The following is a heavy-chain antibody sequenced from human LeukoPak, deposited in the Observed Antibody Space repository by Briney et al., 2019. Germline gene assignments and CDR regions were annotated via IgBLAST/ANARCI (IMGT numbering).Heavy chain of an antibody. CDR1: GFTFGKYW. V-gene: IGHV3-7*03. CDR2: IKLDGSEK. CDR3: ARDQYDTWSRRGNFDS. J-gene: IGHJ4*02. D-gene: IGHD3-3*01. Sequence: GGSLRLSCVASGFTFGKYWMSWVRQAPGKGLEWVANIKLDGSEKNYVDSVKGRFTISRGNTKNSLYLQMNSLRVEDTAVFYCARDQYDTWSRRGNFDSWGQGTLVIVSS.